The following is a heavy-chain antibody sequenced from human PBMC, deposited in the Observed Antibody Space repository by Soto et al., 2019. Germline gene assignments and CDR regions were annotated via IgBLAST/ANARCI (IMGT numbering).Heavy chain of an antibody. CDR1: GFTFSSYA. CDR2: ISGSGGST. CDR3: AKGLGYCSSTSCNWFDP. V-gene: IGHV3-23*01. J-gene: IGHJ5*02. D-gene: IGHD2-2*01. Sequence: EVQLLESGGGLVQPGGSLRLSCAASGFTFSSYAMSWVRQAPGKGLEWVSAISGSGGSTYYADSVKGRFTISRDNSKNTLYLQMNSLRAEDTAVYYCAKGLGYCSSTSCNWFDPWGQGTLDTVSS.